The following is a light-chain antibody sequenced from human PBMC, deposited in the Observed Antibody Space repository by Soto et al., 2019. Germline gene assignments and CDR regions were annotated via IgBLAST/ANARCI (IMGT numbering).Light chain of an antibody. CDR3: QQYYSAPLT. Sequence: DIVMTQSPAALAVSLCARATINVKSSRFVLDSSINKNCLAWYQQKSGQPPHLLIQSASSRESGVPDRFSGSGSGTDFTLTINSVQAEDVAVYYCQQYYSAPLTFGGGTKVDIK. V-gene: IGKV4-1*01. CDR1: RFVLDSSINKNC. CDR2: SAS. J-gene: IGKJ4*01.